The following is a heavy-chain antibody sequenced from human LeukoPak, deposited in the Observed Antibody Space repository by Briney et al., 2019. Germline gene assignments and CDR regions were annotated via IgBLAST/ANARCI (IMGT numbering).Heavy chain of an antibody. Sequence: GGSLRLSCAASGFTFSSYAMNWVRQAPGKGLEWVSGISGSGGSTYYADSVKGRFTISRDNSKNTLYLQMSSLRAEDTAVYYCAIGRGSFDYWGQGTLVTVSS. D-gene: IGHD3-10*01. V-gene: IGHV3-23*01. CDR2: ISGSGGST. CDR3: AIGRGSFDY. CDR1: GFTFSSYA. J-gene: IGHJ4*02.